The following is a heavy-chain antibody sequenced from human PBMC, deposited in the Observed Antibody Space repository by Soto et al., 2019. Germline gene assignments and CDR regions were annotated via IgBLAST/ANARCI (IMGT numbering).Heavy chain of an antibody. Sequence: SETLSLTCTVSGGSISSYYWSWIRQPPGKGLEWIGYIYYSGSTNYNPSLKSRVTISVDTSKNQFSLKLSSVTAADTAVYYCAILKGAHVDTAMVYNYYYYGMDVWGQGTTVTVSS. V-gene: IGHV4-59*01. CDR2: IYYSGST. D-gene: IGHD5-18*01. CDR3: AILKGAHVDTAMVYNYYYYGMDV. J-gene: IGHJ6*02. CDR1: GGSISSYY.